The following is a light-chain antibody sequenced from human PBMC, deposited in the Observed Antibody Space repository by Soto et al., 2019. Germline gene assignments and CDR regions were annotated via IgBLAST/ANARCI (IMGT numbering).Light chain of an antibody. V-gene: IGKV1-6*01. Sequence: AIQMTQSPSSLSASVGDRVTITCRASQGIRNDLGWYQQKPGKAPKLLIYAISHLQSGVPSRFSGSGYGTDFTLTISDLQPEDCATYYCLQDYTYPFTFGGGTKVEIK. CDR3: LQDYTYPFT. CDR1: QGIRND. J-gene: IGKJ4*01. CDR2: AIS.